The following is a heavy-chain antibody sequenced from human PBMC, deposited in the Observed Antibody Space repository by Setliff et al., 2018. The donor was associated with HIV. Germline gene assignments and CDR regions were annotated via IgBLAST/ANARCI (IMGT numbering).Heavy chain of an antibody. J-gene: IGHJ3*02. CDR1: GYTFSTYG. D-gene: IGHD2-2*01. CDR2: ISAYNGNT. V-gene: IGHV1-18*01. CDR3: ARDRGVYCISSSCYSPVDAFDI. Sequence: ASVKVSCKASGYTFSTYGISWVRQAPGQGREWMGWISAYNGNTNYAQKLQGRVTVTTDTSTSTAYMELRSQRSDDTAVYYCARDRGVYCISSSCYSPVDAFDIWGQGTMVTVSS.